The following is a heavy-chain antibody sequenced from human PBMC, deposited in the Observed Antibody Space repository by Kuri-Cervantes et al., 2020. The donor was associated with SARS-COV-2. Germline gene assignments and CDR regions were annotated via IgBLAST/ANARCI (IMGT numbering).Heavy chain of an antibody. CDR1: GFTFSGHS. CDR3: ARDDPNYFDSRGYSFTVAFAL. CDR2: INSVSSYV. J-gene: IGHJ3*01. Sequence: ETLSLTCAGSGFTFSGHSMNWVRQAPGKGLEWVSSINSVSSYVYYADSVKGRFTISRDNAKNSLYLQMNSLRAEDTAVCHCARDDPNYFDSRGYSFTVAFALWGQGTMVTVSS. V-gene: IGHV3-21*01. D-gene: IGHD3-22*01.